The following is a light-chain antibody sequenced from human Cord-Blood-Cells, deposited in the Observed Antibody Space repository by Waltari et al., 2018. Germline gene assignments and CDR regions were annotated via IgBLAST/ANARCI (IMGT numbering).Light chain of an antibody. V-gene: IGLV2-14*01. J-gene: IGLJ1*01. CDR3: SSYTSSSTV. CDR2: EVS. CDR1: SSDVGGYNY. Sequence: QSALTQPASVSGSPGQSITISCTGTSSDVGGYNYVWYQQHPGKAPKLMIYEVSNRPSGVSNRFSGPKSGNTASLTISGLQAEDEADYYCSSYTSSSTVFGTGTKVTVL.